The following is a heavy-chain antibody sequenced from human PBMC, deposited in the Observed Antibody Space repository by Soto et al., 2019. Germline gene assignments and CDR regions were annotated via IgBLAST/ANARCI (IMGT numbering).Heavy chain of an antibody. V-gene: IGHV3-20*04. CDR3: ARDTGRIVVVPADAFDI. Sequence: GGSLRLSCAASGFTFGDYGMSWVRQAPGKGLEWVSGINWNGGSTGYADSVKGRFTISRDNAKNSLYLQMNSLRAEDTALYYCARDTGRIVVVPADAFDIWGQGTMVTVSS. CDR1: GFTFGDYG. D-gene: IGHD2-2*01. J-gene: IGHJ3*02. CDR2: INWNGGST.